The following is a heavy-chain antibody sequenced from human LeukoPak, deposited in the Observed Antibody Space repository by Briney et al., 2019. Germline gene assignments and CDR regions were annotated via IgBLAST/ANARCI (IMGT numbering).Heavy chain of an antibody. CDR2: IKPSGTET. CDR1: ASTFSTYW. Sequence: GRSLRLSCAASASTFSTYWMTWVRPAPGKGLEWVANIKPSGTETYYGDPVKGRFTISRDNANNLLYLQMSSLRAEDTAVYSCGRFGDEAGIDNWGQGTLVTVSS. V-gene: IGHV3-7*01. D-gene: IGHD3-10*01. CDR3: GRFGDEAGIDN. J-gene: IGHJ4*02.